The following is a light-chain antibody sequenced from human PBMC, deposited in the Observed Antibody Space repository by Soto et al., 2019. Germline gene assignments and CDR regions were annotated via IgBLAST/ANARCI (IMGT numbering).Light chain of an antibody. Sequence: EIVLTQSPDTLSLSPGDRATLSCRASQSVNSNYLAWFQQKPGQAPRLLIYATSSRAAGVPDRFSGSGSGTDFTLSISRLEPEDFAVYYCQQYHRSPRTFGQGTKVEI. CDR3: QQYHRSPRT. J-gene: IGKJ2*01. CDR1: QSVNSNY. V-gene: IGKV3-20*01. CDR2: ATS.